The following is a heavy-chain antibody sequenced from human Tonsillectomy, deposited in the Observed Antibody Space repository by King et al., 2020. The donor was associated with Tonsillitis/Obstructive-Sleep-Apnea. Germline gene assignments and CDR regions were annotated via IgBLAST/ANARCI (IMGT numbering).Heavy chain of an antibody. D-gene: IGHD6-6*01. CDR3: TRDWAARYFDY. CDR2: IRSKAYGGTT. J-gene: IGHJ4*02. V-gene: IGHV3-49*05. Sequence: VQLVESGGGLVKPGRSLRLSCTASGFTFGDYAMSWFRQAPGKGLEWVGFIRSKAYGGTTEYAASVKGRFTISRDDFKSIAYLQMNSLKTEDTAVYYCTRDWAARYFDYWGQGTLVTVSS. CDR1: GFTFGDYA.